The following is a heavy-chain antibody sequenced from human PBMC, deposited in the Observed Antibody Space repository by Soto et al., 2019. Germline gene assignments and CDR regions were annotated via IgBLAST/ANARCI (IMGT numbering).Heavy chain of an antibody. CDR3: ARLGIQRGAMDYYYYYGMDV. Sequence: GESLKISCKGSGYSFTSYWISWVRQMPGKGLEWMGRIDPSDSYTNYSPSFQGHVTISADKSISTAYLQWSSLKASDTAMYYFARLGIQRGAMDYYYYYGMDVWGQGTTVTVSS. CDR2: IDPSDSYT. V-gene: IGHV5-10-1*01. CDR1: GYSFTSYW. D-gene: IGHD3-10*01. J-gene: IGHJ6*02.